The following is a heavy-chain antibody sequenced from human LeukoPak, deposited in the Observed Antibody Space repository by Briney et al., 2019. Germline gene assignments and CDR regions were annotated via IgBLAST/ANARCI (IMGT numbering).Heavy chain of an antibody. D-gene: IGHD4-17*01. CDR3: ARGYGDVRFDY. CDR2: INHSGST. V-gene: IGHV4-34*01. J-gene: IGHJ4*02. CDR1: GGSFSGYY. Sequence: PSETLSLTCAVSGGSFSGYYWTWIRQPPGKGLEWIGEINHSGSTNYNPSLKSRVTISVDTSKNQFSLKLSSVTAADTAVYYCARGYGDVRFDYWGQGTLVTVSS.